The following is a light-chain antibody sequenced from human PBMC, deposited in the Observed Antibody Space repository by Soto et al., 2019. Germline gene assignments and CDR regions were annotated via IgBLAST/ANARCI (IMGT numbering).Light chain of an antibody. V-gene: IGLV2-11*01. CDR1: SSDVGGYNY. CDR3: CSYAGSYTWV. Sequence: QSVLTQPRSVSKSPGQSVTISCTGTSSDVGGYNYVSWYRQHPGKAPKLMIYDVSKRPSGVPDRFSGSKSGNTASLTISGLQAEDEADYYCCSYAGSYTWVFGGGTKLTVL. CDR2: DVS. J-gene: IGLJ3*02.